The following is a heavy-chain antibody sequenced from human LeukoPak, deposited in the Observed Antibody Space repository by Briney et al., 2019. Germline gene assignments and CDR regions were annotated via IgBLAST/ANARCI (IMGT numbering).Heavy chain of an antibody. CDR1: GFTFSSYW. CDR2: IKQDGSEK. CDR3: ARGYCSSTSCYHFDY. D-gene: IGHD2-2*01. V-gene: IGHV3-7*04. Sequence: PGGSLRLSXAASGFTFSSYWMSWVCQAPGKGLEWVANIKQDGSEKYYVDSVKGRFTISRDNAKNSLYLQMNSLRAEDTAVYYCARGYCSSTSCYHFDYWGQGTLVTVSS. J-gene: IGHJ4*02.